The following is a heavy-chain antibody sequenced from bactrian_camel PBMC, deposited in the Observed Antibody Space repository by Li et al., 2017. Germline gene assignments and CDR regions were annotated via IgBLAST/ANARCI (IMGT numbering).Heavy chain of an antibody. D-gene: IGHD2*01. V-gene: IGHV3-3*01. Sequence: HVQLVESGGGSVEAGGSLTLSCVADTPVLCMGWFRQAPGKQRAGVAVIAMGTNQPSYSEAVAGIWNGGGHRYLAESVKGRFTISRDNVKNTLYLQMNNLKPEDTANYFCAYLYRCSLVAGLTNWAYYGHGTQVTVS. J-gene: IGHJ4*01. CDR1: TPVLC. CDR2: IAMGTNQPSYSEAVAGIWNGGGHR.